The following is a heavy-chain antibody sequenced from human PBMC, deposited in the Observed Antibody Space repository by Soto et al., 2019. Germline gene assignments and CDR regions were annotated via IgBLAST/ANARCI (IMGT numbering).Heavy chain of an antibody. J-gene: IGHJ4*02. CDR2: ISYDGSNK. V-gene: IGHV3-30-3*01. CDR3: ARPPYYYDSSGRFDY. D-gene: IGHD3-22*01. Sequence: QVQLVESGGGVVQPGRSLRLSCAASGFTFSSYAMHWVRQAPGKGLEWVAVISYDGSNKYYADSVKGRFTISRDNSKNTLDLQMNSLRAEDTAVYYCARPPYYYDSSGRFDYWGQGTLVTVSS. CDR1: GFTFSSYA.